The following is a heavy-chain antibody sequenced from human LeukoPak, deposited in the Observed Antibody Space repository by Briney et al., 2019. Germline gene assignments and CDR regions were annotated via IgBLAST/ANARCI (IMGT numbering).Heavy chain of an antibody. Sequence: GGSLRLSCVASGFTFSSYEMNWVRQAPGKGLAWVANIKQDGSEKYYVDSVKGRFSISRDNARDSLYLQMNSLRAEDTAVYYCARSQYLPYDVFDLWGQGTMVTVSS. J-gene: IGHJ3*01. CDR3: ARSQYLPYDVFDL. D-gene: IGHD2/OR15-2a*01. CDR1: GFTFSSYE. V-gene: IGHV3-7*02. CDR2: IKQDGSEK.